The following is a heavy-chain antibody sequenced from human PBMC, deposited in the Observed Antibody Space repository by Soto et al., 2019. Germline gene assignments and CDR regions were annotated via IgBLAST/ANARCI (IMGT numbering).Heavy chain of an antibody. CDR1: GGSISSYY. J-gene: IGHJ6*04. Sequence: PSETLSLTCTVSGGSISSYYWNWIRQPAGKGLQWIGRIYTSGSTNYNPSLKSRVTMSVDTSKNQFSLKLSSVTAADTAVYSCARERRTNPALCSQRYGMDVWGKGTTVIVPP. V-gene: IGHV4-4*07. D-gene: IGHD1-7*01. CDR3: ARERRTNPALCSQRYGMDV. CDR2: IYTSGST.